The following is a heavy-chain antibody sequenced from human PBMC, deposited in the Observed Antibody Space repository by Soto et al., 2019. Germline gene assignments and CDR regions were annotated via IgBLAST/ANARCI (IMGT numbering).Heavy chain of an antibody. V-gene: IGHV4-39*01. J-gene: IGHJ4*02. CDR3: ARKNSSGWYVLDY. D-gene: IGHD6-19*01. Sequence: PSETLSLTCTVSGGSISSSSYYWGWIRQPPGKGLEWIGSIYYSGNTYYNPSLKSRVTISVDTSKNQFSLKLSSVTAADTAVYYCARKNSSGWYVLDYWGQGTLVTVSS. CDR1: GGSISSSSYY. CDR2: IYYSGNT.